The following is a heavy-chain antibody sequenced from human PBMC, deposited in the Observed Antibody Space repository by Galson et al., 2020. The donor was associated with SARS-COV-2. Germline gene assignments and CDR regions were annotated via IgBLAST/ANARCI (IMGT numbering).Heavy chain of an antibody. D-gene: IGHD4-17*01. V-gene: IGHV3-33*06. CDR3: AKREYGDYGSSGAFDI. Sequence: GGSLRLSCAASGFTFSSYGMHWVRQAPGKGLEWVAVIWYDGSNKYYADSVKGRFTISRDNSKNTLYLQMNSLRAEDTAVYYCAKREYGDYGSSGAFDIWCQGTMVTVSS. J-gene: IGHJ3*02. CDR1: GFTFSSYG. CDR2: IWYDGSNK.